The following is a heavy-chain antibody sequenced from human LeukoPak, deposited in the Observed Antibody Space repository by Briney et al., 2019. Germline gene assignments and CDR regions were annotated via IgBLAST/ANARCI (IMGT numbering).Heavy chain of an antibody. J-gene: IGHJ4*02. V-gene: IGHV3-30*03. CDR3: ARGPHIYCSGGSCYPGSGGTLDY. CDR2: ISYDGSNK. D-gene: IGHD2-15*01. CDR1: GFTFSSYG. Sequence: PGGSLRLSCAASGFTFSSYGMHWVRQAPGKGLECVAVISYDGSNKYYADSVKGRFTISRDNSKNTLYLQMNSLRAEDTAVYYCARGPHIYCSGGSCYPGSGGTLDYWGQGTLVTVSS.